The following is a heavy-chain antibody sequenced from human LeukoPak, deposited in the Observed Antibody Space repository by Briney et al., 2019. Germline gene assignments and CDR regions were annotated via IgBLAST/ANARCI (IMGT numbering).Heavy chain of an antibody. CDR2: IFYTGTT. D-gene: IGHD5-18*01. V-gene: IGHV4-39*01. CDR1: GGPISSSSYY. J-gene: IGHJ3*02. Sequence: SGTLSLTCTVSGGPISSSSYYWGWIRQPPGKGLEWIGSIFYTGTTYCNPSLKSRVTISVDTSKNQFSLNLSSVTAADTAVYYCARHDEVYSYDAFDIWGQGTMVTVSS. CDR3: ARHDEVYSYDAFDI.